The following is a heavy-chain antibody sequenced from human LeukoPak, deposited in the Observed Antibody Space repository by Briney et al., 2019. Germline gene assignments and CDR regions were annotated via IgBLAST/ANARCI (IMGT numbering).Heavy chain of an antibody. Sequence: GGSLRLSCAASGFTFSSYGMHWVRQAPGKGLEWVAVIWYDGSNKYFADSVKGRFTISRDNSKNTLYLQMNSLRAEDTAVYYCAKIYRYDSSGYYYFDYWGQGTLVTVSS. J-gene: IGHJ4*02. CDR1: GFTFSSYG. CDR2: IWYDGSNK. V-gene: IGHV3-33*06. D-gene: IGHD3-22*01. CDR3: AKIYRYDSSGYYYFDY.